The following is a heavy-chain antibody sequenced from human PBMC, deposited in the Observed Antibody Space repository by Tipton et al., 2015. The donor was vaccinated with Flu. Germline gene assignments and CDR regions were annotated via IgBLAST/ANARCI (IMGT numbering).Heavy chain of an antibody. D-gene: IGHD4-11*01. J-gene: IGHJ5*02. Sequence: GLVKPSETLSLTCSVSGGSSSNNYWSWIRQPPGKGLEWIGHIYHSGSTNYNPPLTSQATVSMDTSRTRFSLKLRSVTAADTAVYYCARYPESNYHWFGPWGQGALVTVSS. CDR2: IYHSGST. V-gene: IGHV4-59*01. CDR1: GGSSSNNY. CDR3: ARYPESNYHWFGP.